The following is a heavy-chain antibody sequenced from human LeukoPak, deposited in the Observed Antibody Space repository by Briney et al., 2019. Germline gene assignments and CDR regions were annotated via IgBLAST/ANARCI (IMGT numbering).Heavy chain of an antibody. CDR1: GYTFSGYC. J-gene: IGHJ4*02. Sequence: ASVKVSCKASGYTFSGYCMHWVRQAPGQGLEWMGWINPNTGRTNYAQNFQGRVTMTSDTSISTAYMELNSLRSDDTAVYYCARGTYYDSSGYSGVRLFDYWGQGTLLTVSS. V-gene: IGHV1-2*02. CDR2: INPNTGRT. D-gene: IGHD3-22*01. CDR3: ARGTYYDSSGYSGVRLFDY.